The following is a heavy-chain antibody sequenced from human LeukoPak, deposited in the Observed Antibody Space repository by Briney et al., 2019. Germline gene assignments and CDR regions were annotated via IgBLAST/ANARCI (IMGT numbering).Heavy chain of an antibody. CDR3: ATASGSYYSDYFDY. D-gene: IGHD1-26*01. V-gene: IGHV1-24*01. J-gene: IGHJ4*02. CDR2: FDPEDGET. Sequence: ASVKVSCKVSGYTLTELSMHWVRQAPGKGLEWMGGFDPEDGETIYAQKFQGRVTMTEDTSTDTAYMELSSLRSEDTAVYYCATASGSYYSDYFDYWGQGTLVTVSS. CDR1: GYTLTELS.